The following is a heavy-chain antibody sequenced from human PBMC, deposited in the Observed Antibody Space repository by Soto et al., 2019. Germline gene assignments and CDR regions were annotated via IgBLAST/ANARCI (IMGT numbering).Heavy chain of an antibody. J-gene: IGHJ3*02. CDR1: GGSISSGGYY. CDR3: ARGAGPGRGSGYDAFDI. D-gene: IGHD3-10*01. Sequence: QVQLQESGPGLVKPSQTLSLTCTVSGGSISSGGYYWSWIRQHPGKGLEWIGYIYYSGSTYYNPSLKRRATISVDTSKNQLSLKLSPVTAADTAVYDCARGAGPGRGSGYDAFDIWGQGTMVTVSS. V-gene: IGHV4-31*03. CDR2: IYYSGST.